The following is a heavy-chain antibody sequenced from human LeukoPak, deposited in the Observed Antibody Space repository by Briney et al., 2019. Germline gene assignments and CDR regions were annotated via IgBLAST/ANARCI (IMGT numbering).Heavy chain of an antibody. J-gene: IGHJ4*02. V-gene: IGHV4-59*02. D-gene: IGHD3-9*01. CDR2: VHYSGKT. Sequence: ASETLSLTCSVSGGSVSGFYWNWIRRSPGKGLEWIGHVHYSGKTVYNPSLQSRVTMSVDTSTNRFSLKLSSVTAADTAIYFCARDRPDDKWNSFDSWGQGTLVIVSS. CDR1: GGSVSGFY. CDR3: ARDRPDDKWNSFDS.